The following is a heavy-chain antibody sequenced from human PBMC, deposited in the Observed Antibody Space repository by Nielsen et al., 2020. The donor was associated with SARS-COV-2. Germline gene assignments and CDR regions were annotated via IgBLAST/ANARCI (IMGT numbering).Heavy chain of an antibody. D-gene: IGHD6-19*01. V-gene: IGHV4-31*03. Sequence: SETLSLTCTVSGGSISSGGYYWSWIRQHPGKGLEWIGYIYYSGSTYYNPSLKSRVTISVDTSKNQFSLKLSSVTAADTAVYYCARDTVYSSGWFGYPWGQGTLVTVSS. CDR1: GGSISSGGYY. J-gene: IGHJ5*02. CDR2: IYYSGST. CDR3: ARDTVYSSGWFGYP.